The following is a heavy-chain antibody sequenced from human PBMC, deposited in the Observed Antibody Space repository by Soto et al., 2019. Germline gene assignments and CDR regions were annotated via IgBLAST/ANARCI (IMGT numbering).Heavy chain of an antibody. D-gene: IGHD2-2*02. CDR3: ARDYCSSTSCYRGYYYYGMDV. V-gene: IGHV4-4*07. CDR2: IYTSGST. CDR1: GVSISSYY. Sequence: TLSLTCTVSGVSISSYYWSWIRQPAGKGLEWIGRIYTSGSTNYNPSLKSRVTMSVDTSKNQFSLKLSSVTAADTAVYYCARDYCSSTSCYRGYYYYGMDVWGQGTTVTVSS. J-gene: IGHJ6*02.